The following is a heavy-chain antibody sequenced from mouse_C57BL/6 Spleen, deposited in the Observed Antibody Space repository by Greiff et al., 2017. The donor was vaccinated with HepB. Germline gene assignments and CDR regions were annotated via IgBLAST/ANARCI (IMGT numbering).Heavy chain of an antibody. J-gene: IGHJ2*01. CDR3: ARSDYYGSSPDY. V-gene: IGHV1-42*01. CDR2: INPSTGGT. D-gene: IGHD1-1*01. Sequence: EVQLQQSGPELVKPGASVKISCKASGYSFTGYYMNWVKQSPEKSLEWIGEINPSTGGTTYNQKFKAKATLTVDKSSSTAYVQLKSLTSEDSAVYYCARSDYYGSSPDYWGQGTTLTVSS. CDR1: GYSFTGYY.